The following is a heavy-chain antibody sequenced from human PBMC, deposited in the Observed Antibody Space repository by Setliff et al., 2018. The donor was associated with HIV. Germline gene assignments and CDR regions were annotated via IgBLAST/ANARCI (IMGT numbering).Heavy chain of an antibody. D-gene: IGHD3-16*01. J-gene: IGHJ4*02. Sequence: GASVKVSCKASGYTFTTYGISWVRQAPGKGLEWVGLIDPDRGETVYAEKFQGRVTITADRSKDIAYMKLGSLRYEDTAMYYCAWGTQRPIDSWGQGTLVTVSS. CDR2: IDPDRGET. V-gene: IGHV1-69-2*01. CDR3: AWGTQRPIDS. CDR1: GYTFTTYG.